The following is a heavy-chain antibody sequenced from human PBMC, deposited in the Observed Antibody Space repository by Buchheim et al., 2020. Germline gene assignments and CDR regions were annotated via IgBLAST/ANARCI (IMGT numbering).Heavy chain of an antibody. CDR1: GGSISNSDNY. Sequence: QLQLQESGPGLVKPSETLSLTCTVSGGSISNSDNYWGWIRQAPGKGPEWIGGIYYSGNTHYNPSLKSRVTISVDTSKNQFTLKLTSVSAADTAVYYCARHEQWLIHLLYWGQGTL. J-gene: IGHJ4*02. V-gene: IGHV4-39*01. D-gene: IGHD6-19*01. CDR3: ARHEQWLIHLLY. CDR2: IYYSGNT.